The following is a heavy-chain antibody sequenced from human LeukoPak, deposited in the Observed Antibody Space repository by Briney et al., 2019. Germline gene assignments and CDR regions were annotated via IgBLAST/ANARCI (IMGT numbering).Heavy chain of an antibody. CDR2: INPNSGGT. V-gene: IGHV1-2*02. J-gene: IGHJ4*02. D-gene: IGHD5-18*01. Sequence: GASVKVSCKASGYTFTSYAMNWVRQAPGQGLEWMGWINPNSGGTNYAQKFQGRVTMTRDTSISTAYMELSRLRSDDTAVYYCAISRGYSYGYLLDYWGQGTLVTVSS. CDR1: GYTFTSYA. CDR3: AISRGYSYGYLLDY.